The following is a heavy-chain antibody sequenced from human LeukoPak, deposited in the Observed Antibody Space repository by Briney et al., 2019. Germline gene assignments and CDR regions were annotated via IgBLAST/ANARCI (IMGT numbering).Heavy chain of an antibody. D-gene: IGHD6-19*01. CDR1: GGSFSGYY. V-gene: IGHV4-34*01. CDR2: INHSGST. Sequence: SETLSLTCAVYGGSFSGYYWSWIRQPPGKGLEWIGEINHSGSTNYNPSLKSRVTISVDTSKNQFSLKLSSVTAADTAVYYCARGKKQWLVEGYMDVWGKGTTVTVSS. J-gene: IGHJ6*03. CDR3: ARGKKQWLVEGYMDV.